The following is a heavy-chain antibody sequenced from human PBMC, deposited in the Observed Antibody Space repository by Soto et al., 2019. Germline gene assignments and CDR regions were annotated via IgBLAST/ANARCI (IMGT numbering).Heavy chain of an antibody. J-gene: IGHJ3*02. V-gene: IGHV4-59*01. D-gene: IGHD3-22*01. Sequence: SETLSLTCTVSGGSISNYYWNWIRQPPGKGLEWIGSIYNSGSTNYNPSLKSRVTISVDTSKSQFSLKQSSVTAADTAVYYCAREYYYDSSGYYSRGAFDIWGQGTMVTVSS. CDR3: AREYYYDSSGYYSRGAFDI. CDR2: IYNSGST. CDR1: GGSISNYY.